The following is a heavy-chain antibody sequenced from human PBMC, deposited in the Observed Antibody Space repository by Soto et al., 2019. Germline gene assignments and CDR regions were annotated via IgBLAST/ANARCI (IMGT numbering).Heavy chain of an antibody. Sequence: SDTLSLTCTVSGGSISSSRYYWGWIRQPLGKGLEWIGSIYYSGSTYYNPSLKSRLTISVDTSKNQFSLKLSSVTAADTAVYFCARRTYSNGFFDYWGQGTLVTVSS. CDR3: ARRTYSNGFFDY. V-gene: IGHV4-39*01. D-gene: IGHD5-18*01. J-gene: IGHJ4*02. CDR2: IYYSGST. CDR1: GGSISSSRYY.